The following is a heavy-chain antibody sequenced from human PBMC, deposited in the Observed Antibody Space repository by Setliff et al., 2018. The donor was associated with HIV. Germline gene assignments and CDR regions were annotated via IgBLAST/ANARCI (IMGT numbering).Heavy chain of an antibody. D-gene: IGHD3-10*01. V-gene: IGHV4-39*07. CDR1: GDSISTDY. CDR3: ARGGYYGSGSYGY. Sequence: SETLSLTCTVSGDSISTDYWGWIRQPPGKGLEWIGSIYYRGSTNYNPSLKSRVTISVDTSKNQFSLKLSSVTAADTAVYYCARGGYYGSGSYGYWGQGTLVTVSS. CDR2: IYYRGST. J-gene: IGHJ4*02.